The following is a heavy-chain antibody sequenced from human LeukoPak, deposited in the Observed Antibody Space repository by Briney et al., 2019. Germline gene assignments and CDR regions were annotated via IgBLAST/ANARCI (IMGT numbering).Heavy chain of an antibody. V-gene: IGHV3-64*02. J-gene: IGHJ4*02. CDR2: ISSNGGST. CDR3: AREGTQAAALDY. CDR1: GFTFSTYA. D-gene: IGHD6-13*01. Sequence: PGGSLRLSCAASGFTFSTYAMHWVRQAPGKGLECVSAISSNGGSTYYADSVKGRFTISRDNSKNTLYLQMGSLRAEDMVVYYCAREGTQAAALDYWGQGTLVTVSS.